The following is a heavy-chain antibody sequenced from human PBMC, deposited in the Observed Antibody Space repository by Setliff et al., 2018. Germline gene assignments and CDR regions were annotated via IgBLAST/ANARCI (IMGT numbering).Heavy chain of an antibody. CDR3: AGGRRYDYGWDFDY. J-gene: IGHJ4*02. D-gene: IGHD4-17*01. V-gene: IGHV4-38-2*01. CDR1: GYSISSGYS. Sequence: SETLSLTCAVSGYSISSGYSWGWIRQPPGKGLEWIGSMDHSGSTYYNPSLRSRVTISLDTSKNQFSPKLTSVTAADTAVYYCAGGRRYDYGWDFDYWGQGTLVTVSS. CDR2: MDHSGST.